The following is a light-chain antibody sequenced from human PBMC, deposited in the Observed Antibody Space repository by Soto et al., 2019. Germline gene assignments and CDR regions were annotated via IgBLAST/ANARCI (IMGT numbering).Light chain of an antibody. CDR1: SSNIGSNT. Sequence: QSVLTQPPSASGTPGQRVTISCSGSSSNIGSNTVNWYQQLPGTAPKLLIYSNNQRPSGVPDRFSGSKSGTSASLAISGLQSEDEADYYCAAWDDSLNGQVXGTGTKSPS. CDR2: SNN. V-gene: IGLV1-44*01. CDR3: AAWDDSLNGQV. J-gene: IGLJ1*01.